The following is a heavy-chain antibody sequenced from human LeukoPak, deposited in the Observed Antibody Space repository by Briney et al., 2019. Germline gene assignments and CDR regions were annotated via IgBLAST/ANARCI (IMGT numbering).Heavy chain of an antibody. Sequence: GGSLRLSCAASGFTFSNYAMSWVCQAPGKGLEWVSAISGSGGSTYYADSVKGRFTISRDNSKNTLYLQMNSLRAEDTAVYYCAKSKDYYGSGSYDDYWGQGTLVTVSS. V-gene: IGHV3-23*01. J-gene: IGHJ4*02. CDR3: AKSKDYYGSGSYDDY. CDR1: GFTFSNYA. CDR2: ISGSGGST. D-gene: IGHD3-10*01.